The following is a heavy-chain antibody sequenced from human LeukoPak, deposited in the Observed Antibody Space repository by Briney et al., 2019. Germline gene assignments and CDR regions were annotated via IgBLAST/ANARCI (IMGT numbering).Heavy chain of an antibody. CDR3: ARVGIAAAGTPQGGSSY. CDR2: ISAYNGNT. CDR1: GYTFTSYG. V-gene: IGHV1-18*01. D-gene: IGHD6-13*01. J-gene: IGHJ4*02. Sequence: ASVKVSCKASGYTFTSYGISWVRQAPGRGLEWMGWISAYNGNTNYAQKLQGRVTMTTDTSTSTAYMELRSLRSDDTAVYYCARVGIAAAGTPQGGSSYWGQGTLVTVSS.